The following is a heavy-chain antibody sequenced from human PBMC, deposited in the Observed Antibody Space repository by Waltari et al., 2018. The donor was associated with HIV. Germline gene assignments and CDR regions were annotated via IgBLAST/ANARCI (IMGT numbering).Heavy chain of an antibody. CDR3: ARDGHFYDSRPLDY. D-gene: IGHD3-22*01. Sequence: QVQLVASGGGVVQPGRSLRLVWSASGLTFSPSSMHGVRQAPGKGLEGVAIISYGGRNKYYADSVKGRFTISRDNSKNTVYRQMNSLRGEDTAVYYCARDGHFYDSRPLDYWGQGTLVTVSS. V-gene: IGHV3-30*04. CDR1: GLTFSPSS. CDR2: ISYGGRNK. J-gene: IGHJ4*02.